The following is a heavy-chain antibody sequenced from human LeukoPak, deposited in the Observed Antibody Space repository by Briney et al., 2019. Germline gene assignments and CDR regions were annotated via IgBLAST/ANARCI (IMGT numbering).Heavy chain of an antibody. CDR3: AKARGYSGYDYFDY. CDR2: VSFDGKIQ. J-gene: IGHJ4*01. V-gene: IGHV3-30*15. D-gene: IGHD5-12*01. Sequence: GKSLRLSCAASGFSFSSYALHWVRQAPGKGLEWVAAVSFDGKIQYYADCVQGRFTVSRDDSKNTIFLQMSSLTADDTAVYYCAKARGYSGYDYFDYWGHGALVTVSS. CDR1: GFSFSSYA.